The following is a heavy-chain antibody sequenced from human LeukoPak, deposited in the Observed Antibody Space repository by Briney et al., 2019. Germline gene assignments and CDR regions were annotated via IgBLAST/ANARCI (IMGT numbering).Heavy chain of an antibody. CDR2: INPSGGST. V-gene: IGHV1-46*01. CDR1: GYTFTSYY. D-gene: IGHD2-2*01. J-gene: IGHJ6*02. Sequence: ASVKVSCKASGYTFTSYYMHWVRQAPGQGLEWMGIINPSGGSTSYAQKFQGRVTMTRDTSTSTVYMELSSLRSEDTAVYYCAMPPRYQNYYYYYGMDVWGQGTTVTVSS. CDR3: AMPPRYQNYYYYYGMDV.